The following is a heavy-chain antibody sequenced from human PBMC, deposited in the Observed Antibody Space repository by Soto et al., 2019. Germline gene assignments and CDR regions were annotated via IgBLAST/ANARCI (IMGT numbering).Heavy chain of an antibody. Sequence: SETLSLTCTVSGGSISSYYWSWIRQPPGKGLEWIGYIYYSGSTNYNPSLKSRVTISVDTSKNQFSLKLSSVTAADTAVYYCAGDFDWSFDYWGQGTLVTVSS. V-gene: IGHV4-59*01. CDR1: GGSISSYY. CDR2: IYYSGST. D-gene: IGHD3-9*01. J-gene: IGHJ4*02. CDR3: AGDFDWSFDY.